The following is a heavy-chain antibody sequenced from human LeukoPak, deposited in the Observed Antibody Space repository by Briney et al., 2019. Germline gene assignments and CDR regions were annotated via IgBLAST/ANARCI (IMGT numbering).Heavy chain of an antibody. D-gene: IGHD2-8*01. J-gene: IGHJ4*02. CDR1: GFPFSDFS. CDR2: TNSGGTST. CDR3: AKQSYARSLGE. Sequence: GGSLRLSCATSGFPFSDFSMSWVRQAPGKGLEWISTTNSGGTSTYYAESVKGRFTISRDNSKNTLYPQMSSLRVEDTAVYYCAKQSYARSLGEGGPGTLVSVSS. V-gene: IGHV3-23*01.